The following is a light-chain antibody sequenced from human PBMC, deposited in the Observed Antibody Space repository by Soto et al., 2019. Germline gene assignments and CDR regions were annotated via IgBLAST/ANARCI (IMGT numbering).Light chain of an antibody. CDR1: ESISTW. CDR3: QQHSNWTIT. J-gene: IGKJ5*01. Sequence: DIQRTQSAFSLSASVGYRVTITCGASESISTWLAWYQQKQGKAPKILIYAASSLQDGVPSRFSGSGSGTDGTITINNLNQEDGAVYYCQQHSNWTITFGQGTRLEIK. CDR2: AAS. V-gene: IGKV1-5*01.